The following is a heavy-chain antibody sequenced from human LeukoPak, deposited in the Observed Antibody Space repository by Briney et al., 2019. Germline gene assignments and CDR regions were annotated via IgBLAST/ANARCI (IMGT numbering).Heavy chain of an antibody. CDR2: INHSGST. Sequence: PSETLSLTCAVYGGSFSGYYWSWIRQPPGKGLEWIGEINHSGSTNYNPSLKSRVTISVDTSKNQFSLKLSSVTAADTAVYYCAMGSVAAAGHYGYGGQGTLVTVSS. D-gene: IGHD6-13*01. CDR1: GGSFSGYY. J-gene: IGHJ4*02. CDR3: AMGSVAAAGHYGY. V-gene: IGHV4-34*01.